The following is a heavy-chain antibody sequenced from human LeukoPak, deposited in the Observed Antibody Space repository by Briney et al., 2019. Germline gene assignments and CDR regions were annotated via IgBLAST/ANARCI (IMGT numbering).Heavy chain of an antibody. CDR3: ARVGTYGSGSYLSWLDY. V-gene: IGHV4-59*01. CDR1: GGSISSYY. J-gene: IGHJ4*02. Sequence: PSETLSLTCTVSGGSISSYYWSWIRQPPGRGLEWIGYNYYSGSTNYNPSLKSRVTISVDTSKNQFSLKLSSVTAADTAVYYCARVGTYGSGSYLSWLDYWGQGTLVTVSS. D-gene: IGHD3-10*01. CDR2: NYYSGST.